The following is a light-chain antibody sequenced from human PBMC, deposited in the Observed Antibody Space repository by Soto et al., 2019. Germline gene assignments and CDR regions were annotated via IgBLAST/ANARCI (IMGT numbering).Light chain of an antibody. J-gene: IGLJ1*01. CDR2: DVS. CDR3: NSYTSSSTYV. V-gene: IGLV2-14*01. CDR1: SSDVGGYNY. Sequence: QSALNQPASVSGSPGQSITISCTGTSSDVGGYNYVSWYQQHPGKAPKLMIYDVSNRPSGVSNRFSGSKSGSTASLTISGLQAEDEADYYCNSYTSSSTYVFGTGTKVTVL.